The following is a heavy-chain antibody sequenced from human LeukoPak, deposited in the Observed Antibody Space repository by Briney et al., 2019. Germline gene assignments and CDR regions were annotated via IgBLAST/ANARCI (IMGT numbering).Heavy chain of an antibody. CDR2: INPNSGGT. D-gene: IGHD1-26*01. CDR1: GYTFTGYY. Sequence: ASVKVSCKASGYTFTGYYMHWVRQAPGRGLEWMGWINPNSGGTNYAQKFQGRVTMTRDTSISAAYMELSRLRSDDTAVYYCARSVSGSLNAFDIWGQGTMVTVSS. J-gene: IGHJ3*02. CDR3: ARSVSGSLNAFDI. V-gene: IGHV1-2*02.